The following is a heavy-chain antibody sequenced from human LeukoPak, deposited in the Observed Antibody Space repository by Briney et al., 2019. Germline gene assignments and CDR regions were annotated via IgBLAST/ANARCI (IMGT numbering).Heavy chain of an antibody. CDR3: ARGGSSWYDFDY. CDR1: GFTFSSYD. CDR2: IGTAGDT. D-gene: IGHD6-13*01. V-gene: IGHV3-13*01. Sequence: PGGSLRLSCAASGFTFSSYDMHWVRQATGKGLEWVSAIGTAGDTYYPGSVKGRFTISRENAKNSLYLQMNSLRAGDTAVYYCARGGSSWYDFDYWGQGTLVTVSS. J-gene: IGHJ4*02.